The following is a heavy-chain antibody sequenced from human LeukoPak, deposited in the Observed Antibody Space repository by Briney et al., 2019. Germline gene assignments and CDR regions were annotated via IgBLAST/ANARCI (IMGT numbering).Heavy chain of an antibody. V-gene: IGHV3-23*01. CDR1: GFTFSSYG. CDR3: AKDLWDIVVVPAALGGNAFDI. Sequence: GGSLRLSCAASGFTFSSYGMSWVRQAPGKGLEWVSAISGSGGSTYYADSVKGRFTISRDNSKNTLYLQMNSLRAEDTAVYYCAKDLWDIVVVPAALGGNAFDIWGQGTMVTVSS. D-gene: IGHD2-2*01. J-gene: IGHJ3*02. CDR2: ISGSGGST.